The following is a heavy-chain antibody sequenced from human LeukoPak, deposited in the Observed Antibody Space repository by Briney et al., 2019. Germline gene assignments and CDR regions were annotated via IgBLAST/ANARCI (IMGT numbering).Heavy chain of an antibody. CDR3: ARGSYFDP. CDR1: GLTFSSYS. D-gene: IGHD1-26*01. Sequence: GGSLRLSCAASGLTFSSYSMNWVRQAPGKGLEWVSYISSSSSTIYYADSVKGRFTISRDNAKNSLYLQMNSLRAEDTAVYYCARGSYFDPWGQGTLVTVSS. V-gene: IGHV3-48*04. CDR2: ISSSSSTI. J-gene: IGHJ5*02.